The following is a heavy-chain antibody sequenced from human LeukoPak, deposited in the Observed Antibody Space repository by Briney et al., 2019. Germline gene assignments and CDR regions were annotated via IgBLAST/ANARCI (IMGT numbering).Heavy chain of an antibody. D-gene: IGHD2-21*02. Sequence: SQTLSLTCTVSGGSISSADYYWSWIRQPPGKGLEWIGYIYYSGSTNYNPSLKSRVTISVDTSKNQFSLKLSSVTAADTAVYYCARVSSKSGVTWFDPWGQGTLVTVSS. V-gene: IGHV4-61*08. CDR3: ARVSSKSGVTWFDP. CDR2: IYYSGST. CDR1: GGSISSADYY. J-gene: IGHJ5*02.